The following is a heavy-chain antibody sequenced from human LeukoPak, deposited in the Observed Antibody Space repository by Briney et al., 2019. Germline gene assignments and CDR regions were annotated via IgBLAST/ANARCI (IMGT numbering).Heavy chain of an antibody. CDR3: ATNPMTGYHLGDHFYFYMAV. CDR2: LRPVFGPI. D-gene: IGHD1-20*01. J-gene: IGHJ6*03. V-gene: IGHV1-69*05. Sequence: GASVKVSCKASGVTFSSYAISWVRQAPGQGQKWKGGLRPVFGPINSAQKFQDRVTLTKDDSTTTAYMELRSLRSEDTAVYYCATNPMTGYHLGDHFYFYMAVWGKGTTVTVS. CDR1: GVTFSSYA.